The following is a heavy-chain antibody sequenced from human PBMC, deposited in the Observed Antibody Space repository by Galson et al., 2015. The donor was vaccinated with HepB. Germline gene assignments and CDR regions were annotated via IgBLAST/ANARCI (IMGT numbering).Heavy chain of an antibody. J-gene: IGHJ4*02. CDR3: ARDFGGF. D-gene: IGHD3-10*01. CDR2: IKEDGSVK. V-gene: IGHV3-7*01. CDR1: GFIFSDFW. Sequence: SLRLSCAASGFIFSDFWMSWVRQAPGKGLEWVANIKEDGSVKQYVDSVKGRFTISRDNAKNSLSLQMYSLRPEDTAVYYCARDFGGFWGQGTLVTVSS.